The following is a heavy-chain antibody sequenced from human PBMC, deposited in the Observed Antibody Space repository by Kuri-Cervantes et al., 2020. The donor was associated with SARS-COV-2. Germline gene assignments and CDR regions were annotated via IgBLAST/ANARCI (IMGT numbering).Heavy chain of an antibody. Sequence: SQTLSLTCAVSGYSIRNGYYWGCIRQPPGKGLEWIGTIYHSGDTFYNPSLKSRATISVDTSRNQFSLRLTSVTAADTAMYFCVRDVLTMVGVVTEWFDPWGQGTLVTVSS. V-gene: IGHV4-38-2*02. J-gene: IGHJ5*02. D-gene: IGHD3-22*01. CDR3: VRDVLTMVGVVTEWFDP. CDR1: GYSIRNGYY. CDR2: IYHSGDT.